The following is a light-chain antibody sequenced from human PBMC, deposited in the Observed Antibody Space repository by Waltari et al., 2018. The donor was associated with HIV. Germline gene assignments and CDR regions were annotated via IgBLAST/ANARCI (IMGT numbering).Light chain of an antibody. J-gene: IGLJ3*02. CDR3: CSYAGRAV. CDR2: EVN. CDR1: SSDVGRYNL. Sequence: QSALTQPASVSGSPGQSITISCPGTSSDVGRYNLVSWYQQLPGKAPKLIITEVNKRPAGGSTRFACSKAGKTASLTISGRQAEDEADYYCCSYAGRAVFGGGTKLTVL. V-gene: IGLV2-23*02.